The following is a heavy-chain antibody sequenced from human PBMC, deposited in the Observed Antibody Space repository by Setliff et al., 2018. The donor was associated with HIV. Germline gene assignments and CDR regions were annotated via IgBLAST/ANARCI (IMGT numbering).Heavy chain of an antibody. CDR2: IYYSGST. Sequence: SETLSLTCTVSGGSISSYYWNWIRQPPGKGLEWIGYIYYSGSTNYNPSLKSRVTISVDTSKNQFSLKLSSVTAADTAVYYCARGSYCTNGVCYPSAFDIWGQGTMVTVSS. J-gene: IGHJ3*02. D-gene: IGHD2-8*01. V-gene: IGHV4-59*01. CDR3: ARGSYCTNGVCYPSAFDI. CDR1: GGSISSYY.